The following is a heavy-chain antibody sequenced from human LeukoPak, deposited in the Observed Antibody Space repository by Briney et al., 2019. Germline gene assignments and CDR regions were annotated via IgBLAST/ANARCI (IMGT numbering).Heavy chain of an antibody. CDR2: IYQSGIT. CDR1: GYSLRRGYY. Sequence: AETLSLPCTVSGYSLRRGYYWGWIRQPPGKGVEWIGTIYQSGITYYNHSLQRRFTIPVDTPKNQFSPKLRSVTAADTAVYYCARAPTDMIRGDWGQGTLVTLSS. CDR3: ARAPTDMIRGD. V-gene: IGHV4-38-2*02. J-gene: IGHJ4*02. D-gene: IGHD3-10*01.